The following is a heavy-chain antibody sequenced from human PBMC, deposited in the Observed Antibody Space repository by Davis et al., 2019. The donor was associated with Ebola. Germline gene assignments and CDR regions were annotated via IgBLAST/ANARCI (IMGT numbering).Heavy chain of an antibody. D-gene: IGHD3-9*01. V-gene: IGHV4-34*01. CDR1: GGSLSGYY. J-gene: IGHJ4*02. CDR2: IDHRGST. Sequence: SETLSLTCAVYGGSLSGYYWTWIRQPPGKGLEWIGEIDHRGSTNYNPSLKSRVIVSIDTSKNQFSLKLTSVTAADTAVYYCARDRYFDWLLTPIFPRPSPRFDYWGQGTLVTVSS. CDR3: ARDRYFDWLLTPIFPRPSPRFDY.